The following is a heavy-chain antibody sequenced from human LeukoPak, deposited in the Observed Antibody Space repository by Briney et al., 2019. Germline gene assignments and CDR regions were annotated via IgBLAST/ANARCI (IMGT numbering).Heavy chain of an antibody. CDR1: GSTVSSNY. D-gene: IGHD2-21*02. CDR2: IYSGGST. Sequence: GGSLRLSCAASGSTVSSNYMSWVRQAPGKGLEWVSVIYSGGSTYYADSVKGRFTISRHNSKNTLYLQMNSLRAEDTAVYYCARSSGSGGDYSWAFDMWGQGTMVTVSS. V-gene: IGHV3-53*04. J-gene: IGHJ3*02. CDR3: ARSSGSGGDYSWAFDM.